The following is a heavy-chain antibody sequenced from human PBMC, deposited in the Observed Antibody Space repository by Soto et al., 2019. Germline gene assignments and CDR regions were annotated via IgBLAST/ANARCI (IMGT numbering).Heavy chain of an antibody. V-gene: IGHV1-8*01. Sequence: QVQLVQSGAEVKKPGASVKVSCKASGYTFTSYDINWVRQATGQGLEWMGWMNPNSGNTGYAQKFQGRVTMTRNTSINTAYMELSSLRSEDTAVYYCARLVVAATDWNYYGMDVWGQGTTVTVSS. J-gene: IGHJ6*02. CDR2: MNPNSGNT. CDR1: GYTFTSYD. D-gene: IGHD2-15*01. CDR3: ARLVVAATDWNYYGMDV.